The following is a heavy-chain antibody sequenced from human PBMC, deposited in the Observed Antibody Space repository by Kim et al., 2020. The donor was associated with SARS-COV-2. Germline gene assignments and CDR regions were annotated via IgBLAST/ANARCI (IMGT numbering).Heavy chain of an antibody. J-gene: IGHJ2*01. CDR1: GFTFSSYD. Sequence: GGSLRLSCAASGFTFSSYDMHWVRQAPGKGLEWVSAIGTAGDTYYPGSVKGRFTISRENAKNSLYLQMNSLRAGDTAVYYCARAQLWFGVLSLGWYFDLWGRGTLVTVSS. D-gene: IGHD3-10*01. V-gene: IGHV3-13*04. CDR3: ARAQLWFGVLSLGWYFDL. CDR2: IGTAGDT.